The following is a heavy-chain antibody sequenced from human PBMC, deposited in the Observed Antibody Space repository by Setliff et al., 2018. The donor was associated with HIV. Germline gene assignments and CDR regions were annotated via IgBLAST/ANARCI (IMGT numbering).Heavy chain of an antibody. D-gene: IGHD3-16*01. Sequence: NPSETLSLTCSVSGGFITSHYWSWIRQTPGTGLEWIGQIYHSGYINYNPSLRSRVTLSLDVSSNQFSLKLYPVIPADAGVYFCVRDILMPGSTLYFDLWGRGALVTVSS. J-gene: IGHJ2*01. CDR1: GGFITSHY. CDR3: VRDILMPGSTLYFDL. CDR2: IYHSGYI. V-gene: IGHV4-59*11.